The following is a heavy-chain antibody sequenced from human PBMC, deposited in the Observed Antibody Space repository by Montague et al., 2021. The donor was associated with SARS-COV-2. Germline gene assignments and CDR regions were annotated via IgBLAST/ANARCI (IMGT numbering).Heavy chain of an antibody. D-gene: IGHD4-17*01. CDR3: ARESRVGHDYGDYGGSFDY. V-gene: IGHV3-33*01. J-gene: IGHJ4*02. CDR2: IWYDGSNK. Sequence: SLSLSCAASGFTFSRYGMPWVRQAPGKGLEWVAVIWYDGSNKYYADSVKGRFTISGDNSKNTLYLQMNSLRAEDTAVYYCARESRVGHDYGDYGGSFDYWGQGTLVTVSS. CDR1: GFTFSRYG.